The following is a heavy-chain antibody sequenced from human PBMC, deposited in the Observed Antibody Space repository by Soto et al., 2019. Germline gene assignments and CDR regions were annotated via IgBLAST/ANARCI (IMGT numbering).Heavy chain of an antibody. CDR2: IYYSGST. CDR3: ARLHGDYYYYYMDV. Sequence: PSETLSLTCTVSGGSISSYYWSWIRQPPGKGLEWIGYIYYSGSTNYNPSLKSRVTISVDTSKNQFSLKLSSVTAADTAVYYCARLHGDYYYYYMDVWGKGTTVTVSS. V-gene: IGHV4-59*08. CDR1: GGSISSYY. J-gene: IGHJ6*03. D-gene: IGHD4-17*01.